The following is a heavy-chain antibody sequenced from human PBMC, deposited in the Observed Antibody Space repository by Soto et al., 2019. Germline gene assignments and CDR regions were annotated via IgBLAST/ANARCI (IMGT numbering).Heavy chain of an antibody. D-gene: IGHD1-26*01. CDR1: GASTVSHYH. J-gene: IGHJ4*02. CDR2: IFNSGTT. V-gene: IGHV4-31*02. Sequence: QVQLQESGPGLVKPSQTLSLTCSVSGASTVSHYHWTWIRKPPGKGLEWMGYIFNSGTTFYNPSLTSRLSISMDTSGNPFSLELRSVTAADTAVYYCALALGPTTGLDYWGQGTLVTVAS. CDR3: ALALGPTTGLDY.